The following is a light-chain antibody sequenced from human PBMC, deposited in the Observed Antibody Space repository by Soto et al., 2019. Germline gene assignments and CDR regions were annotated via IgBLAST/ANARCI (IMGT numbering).Light chain of an antibody. J-gene: IGKJ4*01. CDR1: QSVSRNY. CDR3: QQYGRTPLT. CDR2: DAS. V-gene: IGKV3-20*01. Sequence: EIVLTQSPGTLSLSPGERATLSCRASQSVSRNYLAWYQQKPGQPPRLLIYDASTWATGIPDRFSGSGSGADFTLTINRLEPEDFAVYFCQQYGRTPLTFGGGTKVEIK.